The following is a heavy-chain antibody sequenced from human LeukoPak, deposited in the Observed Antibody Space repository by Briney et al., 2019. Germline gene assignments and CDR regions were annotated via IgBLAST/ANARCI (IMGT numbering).Heavy chain of an antibody. CDR1: GFTFSNAW. V-gene: IGHV3-15*01. Sequence: PGGSLRLSCAASGFTFSNAWMSWVRQAPGKGLEGGGRLKSKTDGGTTDYAAPVKGRFTISRDDSKNTLYLQMNSLKTEDTAVYYCTTEAYYGDYDIDYWAQGTLVTVSS. CDR3: TTEAYYGDYDIDY. CDR2: LKSKTDGGTT. D-gene: IGHD4-17*01. J-gene: IGHJ4*02.